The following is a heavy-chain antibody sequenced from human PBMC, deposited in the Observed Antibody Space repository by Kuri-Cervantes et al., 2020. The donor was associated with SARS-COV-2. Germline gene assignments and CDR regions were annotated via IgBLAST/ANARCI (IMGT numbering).Heavy chain of an antibody. J-gene: IGHJ3*01. D-gene: IGHD3-22*01. V-gene: IGHV3-23*01. CDR2: ISVGGDIT. Sequence: GGSLRLSCAASGFTFSSSWMHWVCQAPEKGLEWVSAISVGGDITYYADSVRGRFTISRDSSSNTVYLQMRSLRAEDTAVYYCAKHFVSSGFFSANDAFYFWGRGTMVTVSS. CDR3: AKHFVSSGFFSANDAFYF. CDR1: GFTFSSSW.